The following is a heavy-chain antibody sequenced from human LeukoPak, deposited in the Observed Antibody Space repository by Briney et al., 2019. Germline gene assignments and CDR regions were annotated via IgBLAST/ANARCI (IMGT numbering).Heavy chain of an antibody. J-gene: IGHJ4*02. CDR3: ARPGGWNDLGY. CDR1: GYSFTSYW. Sequence: GESLKISCKGSGYSFTSYWIVWVRQMPGKGLEWMGIIYPGDSDTRYNPSFQDQLTISSDNTISTTHLQPSNLQTADAPIYYSARPGGWNDLGYWGEGTLVSVSS. CDR2: IYPGDSDT. D-gene: IGHD1-1*01. V-gene: IGHV5-51*01.